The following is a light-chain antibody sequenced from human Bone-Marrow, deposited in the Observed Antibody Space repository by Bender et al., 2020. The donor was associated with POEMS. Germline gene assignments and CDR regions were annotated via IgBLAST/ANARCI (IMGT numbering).Light chain of an antibody. Sequence: QSALTQPASVSGSPGQSVTISCTGTSSDVGAYNYVSWYQQHPGKAPKLMIYYVTQRPSGVPDRFSGSKSGNTASLTVSGLQADDEADYYCTSYAGGNTVVFGGGTKLTVL. V-gene: IGLV2-8*01. CDR1: SSDVGAYNY. CDR2: YVT. CDR3: TSYAGGNTVV. J-gene: IGLJ2*01.